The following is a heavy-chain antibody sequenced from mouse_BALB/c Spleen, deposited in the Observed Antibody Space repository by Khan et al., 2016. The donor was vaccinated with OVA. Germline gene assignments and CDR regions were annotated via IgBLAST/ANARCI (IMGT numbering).Heavy chain of an antibody. D-gene: IGHD1-1*01. J-gene: IGHJ4*01. V-gene: IGHV1S137*01. CDR1: GDTFSDYA. CDR3: AIGDFLLRLRGMDY. Sequence: QVQLKQSGPEVVRPGASVKLSCKGSGDTFSDYAMHWVKQSHAKSLEWIGVISTYNGNTSYNQKFKGKATMTVDQSSSTAYLELARLTSEDSAIYYCAIGDFLLRLRGMDYWGQGTSVTVSS. CDR2: ISTYNGNT.